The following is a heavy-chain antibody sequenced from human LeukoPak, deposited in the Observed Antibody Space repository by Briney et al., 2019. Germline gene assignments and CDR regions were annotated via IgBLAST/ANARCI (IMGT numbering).Heavy chain of an antibody. D-gene: IGHD2-2*01. Sequence: EASVKVSCKASGYTFTGYYMHWVRQAPGQGLEWMGRINPKSGGTNYAQKFQGRVTMTGDTSISTAYMELSRLRSDDTAVYYCARDRGGRVVPAAIFDPWGQGTLVTVSS. CDR2: INPKSGGT. J-gene: IGHJ5*02. V-gene: IGHV1-2*06. CDR1: GYTFTGYY. CDR3: ARDRGGRVVPAAIFDP.